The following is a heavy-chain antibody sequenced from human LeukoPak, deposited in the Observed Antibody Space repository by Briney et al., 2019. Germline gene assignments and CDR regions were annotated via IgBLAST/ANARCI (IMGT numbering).Heavy chain of an antibody. CDR3: ARETYYYGSGSYPYGMDV. V-gene: IGHV3-7*01. Sequence: PGGSLRLSCAASGFAFNSQTMSWVRQAPGKGLEWVASIKEDEIEIHYVDSVKGRFTISRDNAKDSLYLQMNSLRVEDTAVYYCARETYYYGSGSYPYGMDVWGQGTTVTVSS. J-gene: IGHJ6*02. CDR2: IKEDEIEI. D-gene: IGHD3-10*01. CDR1: GFAFNSQT.